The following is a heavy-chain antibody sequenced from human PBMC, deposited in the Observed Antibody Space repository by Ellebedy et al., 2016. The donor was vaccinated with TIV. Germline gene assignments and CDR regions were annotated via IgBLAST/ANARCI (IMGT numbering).Heavy chain of an antibody. CDR1: GDSISSYY. CDR2: IYYSVTT. J-gene: IGHJ4*02. D-gene: IGHD3-16*01. CDR3: ADLGRRSGY. Sequence: SETLSLXXTVSGDSISSYYWSWIRQPPGKGLEWIGYIYYSVTTNYNPSLKSRVTISVDTSKKQFSLKLSSVTAADTAVYYCADLGRRSGYWGQGTLVTVSS. V-gene: IGHV4-59*01.